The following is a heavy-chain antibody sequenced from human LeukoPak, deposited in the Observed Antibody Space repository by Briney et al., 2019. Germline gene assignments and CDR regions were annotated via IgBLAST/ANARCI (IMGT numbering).Heavy chain of an antibody. CDR3: AKRTGYSSTGYYFDY. Sequence: GGSLRLSCAASGFIFSSYGMHWVRQAPGKGLEWVAIISFDGTNKYYADSVKGRFTISRDNSKNTLYLQMNSLRAEDTAVYYCAKRTGYSSTGYYFDYWGQGTLVTVSS. V-gene: IGHV3-30*18. D-gene: IGHD6-13*01. J-gene: IGHJ4*02. CDR2: ISFDGTNK. CDR1: GFIFSSYG.